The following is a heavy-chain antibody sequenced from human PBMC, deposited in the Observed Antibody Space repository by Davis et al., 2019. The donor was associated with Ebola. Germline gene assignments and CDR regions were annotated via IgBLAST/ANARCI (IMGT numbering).Heavy chain of an antibody. V-gene: IGHV3-21*04. D-gene: IGHD1-7*01. CDR1: GFTFSSYS. CDR3: AKNLELILYYYYGMDV. J-gene: IGHJ6*02. Sequence: PGGSLRLSCAASGFTFSSYSMNWVRQAPGKGLEWVSSISSSSSYIYYADSVKGRFTISRDNAKNSLYLQMNSLRAEDTAVYYCAKNLELILYYYYGMDVWGQGTTVTVSS. CDR2: ISSSSSYI.